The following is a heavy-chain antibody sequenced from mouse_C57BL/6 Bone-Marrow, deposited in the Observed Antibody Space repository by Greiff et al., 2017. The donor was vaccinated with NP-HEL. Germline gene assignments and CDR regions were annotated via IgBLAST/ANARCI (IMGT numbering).Heavy chain of an antibody. CDR1: GYTFTSYW. CDR2: IHPNSGST. D-gene: IGHD1-1*01. CDR3: AKSYYGSRRDAMDY. Sequence: QVQLQQPGAELVKPGASVKLSCKASGYTFTSYWMHWVKQRPGQGLEWIGMIHPNSGSTNYNEKFKSKATLTVDKSSSTAYMQLSSLTSEDSAVDYCAKSYYGSRRDAMDYWGQGTSVTVSA. V-gene: IGHV1-64*01. J-gene: IGHJ4*01.